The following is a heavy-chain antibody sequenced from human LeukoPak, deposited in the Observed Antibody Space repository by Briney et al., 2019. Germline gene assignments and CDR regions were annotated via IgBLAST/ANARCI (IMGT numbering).Heavy chain of an antibody. J-gene: IGHJ6*03. Sequence: GGSLRLSCAASGFTFSSYSMNWVRQAPGKGLEWVSSISSSSSYIYYADSVKGRFTISRDNAKNSLYRQINSLRAEDTAVYYCARRFTMVRGVMGYYYMDVWGKGTTVTVSS. CDR1: GFTFSSYS. D-gene: IGHD3-10*01. CDR3: ARRFTMVRGVMGYYYMDV. CDR2: ISSSSSYI. V-gene: IGHV3-21*01.